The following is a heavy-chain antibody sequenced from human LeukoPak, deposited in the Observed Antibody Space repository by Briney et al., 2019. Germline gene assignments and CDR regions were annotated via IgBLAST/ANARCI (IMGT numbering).Heavy chain of an antibody. CDR2: IYYSGST. CDR1: GGSFSGYY. Sequence: SETLSLTCAVYGGSFSGYYWSWIRQHPGKGLEWIGYIYYSGSTYYNPSLKSRVTISVDTSKNQFSLKLSSVTAADTAVYYCARESLGYCSSTSCHNWFDPWGQGTLVTVSS. D-gene: IGHD2-2*01. V-gene: IGHV4-31*11. CDR3: ARESLGYCSSTSCHNWFDP. J-gene: IGHJ5*02.